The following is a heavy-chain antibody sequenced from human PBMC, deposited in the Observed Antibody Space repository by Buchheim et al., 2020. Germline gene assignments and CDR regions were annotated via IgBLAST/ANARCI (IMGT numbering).Heavy chain of an antibody. CDR1: GFTFSSYW. J-gene: IGHJ4*02. D-gene: IGHD3-9*01. CDR2: IKQDGSEK. Sequence: EVQLVESGGGLVQPGGSLRLSCAASGFTFSSYWMSWVRQAPGKGLEWVANIKQDGSEKYYVDSVKGRVTISRDNAKNSMYLPMNSLRAEETAVYYCARGGEYDILTRSPFDYWGQGTL. V-gene: IGHV3-7*01. CDR3: ARGGEYDILTRSPFDY.